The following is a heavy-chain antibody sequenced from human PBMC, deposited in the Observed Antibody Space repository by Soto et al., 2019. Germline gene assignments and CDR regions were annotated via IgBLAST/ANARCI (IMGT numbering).Heavy chain of an antibody. J-gene: IGHJ5*02. D-gene: IGHD6-19*01. Sequence: QVTLKESGPVLVKPTETLTLTCTVSGFSLSTARMGVSWIRQPPGKALEWLAHIFSNDEKSYSTSLKSRLTISKDTSKSPVVLTMTKMDPVETATYYGARILGPVAGPQNWFDPWGQGTLVTVSS. CDR1: GFSLSTARMG. V-gene: IGHV2-26*01. CDR2: IFSNDEK. CDR3: ARILGPVAGPQNWFDP.